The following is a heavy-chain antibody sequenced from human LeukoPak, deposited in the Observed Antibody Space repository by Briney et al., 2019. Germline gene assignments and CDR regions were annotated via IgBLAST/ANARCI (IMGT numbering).Heavy chain of an antibody. J-gene: IGHJ4*02. Sequence: ASVKVTCKASGYTFTDYYMHWVRQAPGQGLEWMGWINPNSGGTNYAQKFQGRVTMTKDTSISTAYMELIRLRSDDTAVYYCARGFYFRGSGYCPGHWGQGTQVTVSS. CDR2: INPNSGGT. CDR3: ARGFYFRGSGYCPGH. D-gene: IGHD3-22*01. CDR1: GYTFTDYY. V-gene: IGHV1-2*02.